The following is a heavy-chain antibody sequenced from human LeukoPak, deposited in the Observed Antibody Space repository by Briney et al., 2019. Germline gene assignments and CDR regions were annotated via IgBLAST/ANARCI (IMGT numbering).Heavy chain of an antibody. CDR3: ATVSGSGSYYNHFDY. Sequence: ASVKVSCKVSGYTFTDYYMHWVQQAPGKGLEWMGLVDPEDDETLYTEKFQGRVTITADTSSDTAYMELSSLRSEDTAVYYCATVSGSGSYYNHFDYWGQGTLVTVSS. CDR2: VDPEDDET. D-gene: IGHD3-10*01. V-gene: IGHV1-69-2*01. CDR1: GYTFTDYY. J-gene: IGHJ4*02.